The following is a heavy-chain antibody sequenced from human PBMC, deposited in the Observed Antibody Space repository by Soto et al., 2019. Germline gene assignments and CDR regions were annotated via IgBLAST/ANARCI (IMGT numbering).Heavy chain of an antibody. CDR1: GFMFSNHG. CDR2: IWFDGNNR. J-gene: IGHJ4*02. Sequence: QVQLVESGGGVVQPGRSLRLSCAASGFMFSNHGMHWVRQAPGKGLEWVAVIWFDGNNRYYADSVKGRFAISRDNSKNTVLLQMNSLRAEDTAVYYCVRGDNWNDEASDYWGQGTLVTVSS. CDR3: VRGDNWNDEASDY. V-gene: IGHV3-33*01. D-gene: IGHD1-1*01.